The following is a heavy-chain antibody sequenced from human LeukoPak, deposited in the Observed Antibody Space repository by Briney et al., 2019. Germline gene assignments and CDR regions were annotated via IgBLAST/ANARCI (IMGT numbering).Heavy chain of an antibody. Sequence: SVKVSCKASGGTFSSYAISWVRQAPGQGLEWMGGIIPIFSTANYAQKFQGRVTITTDESTSTAYMELSSLRSEDTAVYYCAREAGYSSGWDYWGQGTLVTVSS. V-gene: IGHV1-69*05. J-gene: IGHJ4*02. D-gene: IGHD6-19*01. CDR2: IIPIFSTA. CDR1: GGTFSSYA. CDR3: AREAGYSSGWDY.